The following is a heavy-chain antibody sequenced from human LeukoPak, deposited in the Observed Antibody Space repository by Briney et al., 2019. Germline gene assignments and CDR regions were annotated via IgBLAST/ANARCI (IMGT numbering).Heavy chain of an antibody. CDR3: ARGRGRLELPPSVFDAFDM. CDR2: IIPIFGIT. Sequence: GASVKVSCKASGGTFSSYAISWVRQAPGQGLEWMGRIIPIFGITNYAQKFQGRVTITADKPTSTAYMELSSLRSEDTAVYYCARGRGRLELPPSVFDAFDMWGQGTMVTVSS. CDR1: GGTFSSYA. D-gene: IGHD1-7*01. V-gene: IGHV1-69*04. J-gene: IGHJ3*02.